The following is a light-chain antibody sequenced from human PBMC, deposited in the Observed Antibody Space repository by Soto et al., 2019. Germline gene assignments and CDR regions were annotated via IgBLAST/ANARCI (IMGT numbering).Light chain of an antibody. CDR3: QKYYSNALT. V-gene: IGKV4-1*01. J-gene: IGKJ4*02. Sequence: DIVMTQSPDSLAVSLGERATINCKSSQSVLYSSNNKNYLAWYQQKPGQPPKLLIYWASTRESGVPDRFSGSGSGTDFTLTISSLQAEDVAVYDGQKYYSNALTCGGGTKVEIK. CDR1: QSVLYSSNNKNY. CDR2: WAS.